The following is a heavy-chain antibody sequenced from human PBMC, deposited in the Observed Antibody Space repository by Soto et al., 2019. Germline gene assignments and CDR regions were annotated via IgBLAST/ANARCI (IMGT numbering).Heavy chain of an antibody. D-gene: IGHD6-25*01. V-gene: IGHV3-23*01. CDR2: LSDSGVTT. Sequence: RLSGAASGFTFSDYAMAWVRQAPGKGLEWVAGLSDSGVTTHYADSVKGRFTISRDNSKNTLFLQMKSLRVADTAVYFCAKDARRSGIVGQWVAWGQGTLVTVSS. J-gene: IGHJ5*02. CDR3: AKDARRSGIVGQWVA. CDR1: GFTFSDYA.